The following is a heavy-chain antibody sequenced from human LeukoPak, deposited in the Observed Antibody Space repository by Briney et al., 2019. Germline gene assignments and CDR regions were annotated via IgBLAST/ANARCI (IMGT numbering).Heavy chain of an antibody. J-gene: IGHJ5*02. V-gene: IGHV3-53*01. CDR1: GFTVSGNY. D-gene: IGHD1-7*01. CDR3: ATLYWHYAGNRFDP. CDR2: IYSGGGT. Sequence: PGGSLRLSCAASGFTVSGNYMSWVRQAPGKGLEWVSVIYSGGGTYYAASVKGRFTISRDNSKNTLYLQLNSLRAEDTAVYYCATLYWHYAGNRFDPWGQGNLVTVSS.